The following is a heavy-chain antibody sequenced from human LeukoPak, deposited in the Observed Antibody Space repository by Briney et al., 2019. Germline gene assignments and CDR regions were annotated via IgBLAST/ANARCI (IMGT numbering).Heavy chain of an antibody. D-gene: IGHD4-17*01. CDR3: ATELRYLRYVDY. CDR2: IYYSGST. Sequence: SXXLSLTCTVSGGSISSGDYYWSWIRQPPGKGLEWIGYIYYSGSTYYNPSLKSRVTISVDTSKNQFSLKLSSVTAADTAVYYCATELRYLRYVDYWGQGTLVTVSS. J-gene: IGHJ4*02. CDR1: GGSISSGDYY. V-gene: IGHV4-30-4*01.